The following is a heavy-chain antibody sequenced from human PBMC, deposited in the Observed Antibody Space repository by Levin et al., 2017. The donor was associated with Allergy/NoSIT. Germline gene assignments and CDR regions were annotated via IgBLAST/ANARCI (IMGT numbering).Heavy chain of an antibody. Sequence: GESLKISCAVSGLNIYEKWMSWLRQAPGKGLEWVGNIDQHGSKAYYVDSVEGRFSISRDNAKRSLDLQMNSLRVEDTAVYYCATDMGVYTNYARYWGQGTLVTVSS. D-gene: IGHD4-11*01. CDR2: IDQHGSKA. CDR3: ATDMGVYTNYARY. J-gene: IGHJ4*02. V-gene: IGHV3-7*01. CDR1: GLNIYEKW.